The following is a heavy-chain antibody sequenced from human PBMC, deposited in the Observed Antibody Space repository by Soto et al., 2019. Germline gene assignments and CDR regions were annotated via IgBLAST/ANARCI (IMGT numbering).Heavy chain of an antibody. Sequence: ASVKVSCKASGYTFTSYDINWVRQVSGQGPEWMGWVNPNSGNTGYAQKFQGRVTMTRDTSINTAYMELSSLRSEDTAVYYCARGYPCTSTNCYYYDYWGQGTLVTVS. D-gene: IGHD2-2*01. CDR1: GYTFTSYD. J-gene: IGHJ4*02. V-gene: IGHV1-8*01. CDR2: VNPNSGNT. CDR3: ARGYPCTSTNCYYYDY.